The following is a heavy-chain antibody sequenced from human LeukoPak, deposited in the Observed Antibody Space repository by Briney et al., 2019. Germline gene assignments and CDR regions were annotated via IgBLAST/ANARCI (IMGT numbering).Heavy chain of an antibody. CDR1: GFTFSTYA. D-gene: IGHD3-3*01. J-gene: IGHJ4*02. V-gene: IGHV3-23*01. CDR2: ISGSGGST. Sequence: PGGSLRLSCAASGFTFSTYAMSWVRQAPGKGLEWVSAISGSGGSTYYADSVKGRFTISRDNSKNTLYLQMNSLRAEDTAVYYCAKGITIFGVNIIWYYFDYWGQGTLVTVSS. CDR3: AKGITIFGVNIIWYYFDY.